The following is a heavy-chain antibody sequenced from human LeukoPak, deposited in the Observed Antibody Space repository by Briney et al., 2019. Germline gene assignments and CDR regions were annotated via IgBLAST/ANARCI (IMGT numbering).Heavy chain of an antibody. CDR1: GGSISSYY. CDR2: IYYSGST. V-gene: IGHV4-59*01. J-gene: IGHJ3*02. D-gene: IGHD5-18*01. Sequence: SETLSLTCTVSGGSISSYYWSWIRQLPGKGLEWIGYIYYSGSTNYSPSLKSRVTISVDTSKNQFSLKLSSVTAADTAVYYCARSEYSYGADAFDIWGQGTMVTVSS. CDR3: ARSEYSYGADAFDI.